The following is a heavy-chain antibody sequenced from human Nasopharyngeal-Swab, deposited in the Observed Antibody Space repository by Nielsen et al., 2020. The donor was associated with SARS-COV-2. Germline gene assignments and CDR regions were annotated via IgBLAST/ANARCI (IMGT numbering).Heavy chain of an antibody. V-gene: IGHV3-74*01. CDR1: GFTFSSYW. CDR2: INSDGSST. J-gene: IGHJ3*02. CDR3: ARTWIRVPDAFDI. Sequence: GESLKISCLASGFTFSSYWMHWVRQAPGKGLAWVSRINSDGSSTSYADSVKGRFTISRANSKNTLYLQMNSLRAEDTSVYYCARTWIRVPDAFDIWGQGTMVTVSS. D-gene: IGHD5-18*01.